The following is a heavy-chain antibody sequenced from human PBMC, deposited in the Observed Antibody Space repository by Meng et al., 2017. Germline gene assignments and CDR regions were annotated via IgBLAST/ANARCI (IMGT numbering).Heavy chain of an antibody. CDR1: GYTCVATW. CDR3: ARDEDISAAGKLFGDY. V-gene: IGHV1-2*06. CDR2: SYPNNDHT. Sequence: VQLLQSGSEVSTLGSSVKLSCKTSGYTCVATWLNGLRAAPGQGLEWMGRSYPNNDHTQYAKNFQGRVTMTSDTSISTVYMELNGLRSDDTAVYYGARDEDISAAGKLFGDYWGQGTRVTVSS. D-gene: IGHD6-13*01. J-gene: IGHJ4*02.